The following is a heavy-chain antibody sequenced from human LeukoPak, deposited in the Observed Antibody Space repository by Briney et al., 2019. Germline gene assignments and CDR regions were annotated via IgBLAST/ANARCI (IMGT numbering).Heavy chain of an antibody. J-gene: IGHJ4*02. D-gene: IGHD6-6*01. V-gene: IGHV4-59*01. CDR3: TRTYSSSSIDY. CDR2: IFYTGST. Sequence: SETLSLTCTVSGGSISTYYWSWIRQPPGKGLEWLGYIFYTGSTNYNPSLKSRVTMSVDTSKNQFSLRLSSVTAADTAVYYCTRTYSSSSIDYWGQGALVTVSS. CDR1: GGSISTYY.